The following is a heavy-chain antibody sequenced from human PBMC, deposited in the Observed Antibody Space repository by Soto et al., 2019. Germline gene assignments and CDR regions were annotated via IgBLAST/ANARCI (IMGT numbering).Heavy chain of an antibody. J-gene: IGHJ4*02. D-gene: IGHD3-22*01. Sequence: GESLKISCKGSGYSFAGYWITWVRQKPGKGLEWMGRIDPSDSQTYYSPSFRGHVTISVTKSITTVFLQWSSLRASDTAMYYCARQIYDSDTGPNFQYYFDSWGQGTPVTVLL. CDR2: IDPSDSQT. CDR3: ARQIYDSDTGPNFQYYFDS. V-gene: IGHV5-10-1*01. CDR1: GYSFAGYW.